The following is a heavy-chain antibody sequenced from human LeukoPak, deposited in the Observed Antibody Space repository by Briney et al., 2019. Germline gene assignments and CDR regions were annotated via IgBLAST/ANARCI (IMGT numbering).Heavy chain of an antibody. J-gene: IGHJ4*02. V-gene: IGHV3-66*01. CDR3: ARVQIAARSFDY. Sequence: PGGSLRLSCAASGFTVSSNYMSCVRQAPGKGLEWVSVIYSGGSTYYADSVKGRFTISRDNSKNTLYLQMNSLRAEDTAVYYCARVQIAARSFDYWGQGTLVTVSS. CDR1: GFTVSSNY. CDR2: IYSGGST. D-gene: IGHD6-6*01.